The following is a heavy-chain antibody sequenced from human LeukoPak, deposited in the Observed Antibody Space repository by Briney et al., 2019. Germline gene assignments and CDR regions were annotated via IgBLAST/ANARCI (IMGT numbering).Heavy chain of an antibody. J-gene: IGHJ3*02. CDR1: GGSISSYY. CDR3: ARLGSTFDI. CDR2: IFYSGGS. Sequence: PSETLSLTCTVSGGSISSYYWSWIRQPPGKGLEWIGYIFYSGGSNYNPSLKSRVTISVDTSKNHFSLKLSSVTAADTAVYYCARLGSTFDIWGQGTMVTVSS. D-gene: IGHD2-2*01. V-gene: IGHV4-59*08.